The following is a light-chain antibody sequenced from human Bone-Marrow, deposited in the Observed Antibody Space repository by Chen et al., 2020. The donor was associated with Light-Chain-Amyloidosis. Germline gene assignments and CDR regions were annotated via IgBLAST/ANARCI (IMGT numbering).Light chain of an antibody. Sequence: QSALTQPASVSGSPGQSITISCPGTSSDVGSYNLVSWYQQHPGKAPQLMIYEVSQRPSGVSNRFSGSTAGTTSSLTISGLQAEDEADYYCCSDAGSSTWVFGGGTKLTVL. J-gene: IGLJ3*02. CDR1: SSDVGSYNL. CDR3: CSDAGSSTWV. V-gene: IGLV2-23*02. CDR2: EVS.